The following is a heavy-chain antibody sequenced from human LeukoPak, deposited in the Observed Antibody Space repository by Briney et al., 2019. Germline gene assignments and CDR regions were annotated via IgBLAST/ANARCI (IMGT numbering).Heavy chain of an antibody. V-gene: IGHV3-48*01. CDR2: ISSSSGTI. Sequence: GGSLRLSCAASGFTFSSYSMNWVRQAPGKRLEWVSYISSSSGTIYYADSVKGRFTISRDNAKNSLYLQMNSLRAEDTAVYYCARVDTMIVVDLDAFDIWGQGTMVTVSS. CDR3: ARVDTMIVVDLDAFDI. J-gene: IGHJ3*02. CDR1: GFTFSSYS. D-gene: IGHD3-22*01.